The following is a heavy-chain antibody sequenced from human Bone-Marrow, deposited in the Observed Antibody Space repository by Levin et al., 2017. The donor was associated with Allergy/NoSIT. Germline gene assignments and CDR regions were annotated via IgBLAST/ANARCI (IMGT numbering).Heavy chain of an antibody. CDR3: ARGHGGNFWRDYNAGTENGYFQH. D-gene: IGHD3-3*01. Sequence: GGSLRLSCAASGFTFSTYAMHWVRQAPDKGLDWVAFISNDGTNNNYADSVKGRFTISRDNSNNTLYLQMNSLRAEDTAVYFCARGHGGNFWRDYNAGTENGYFQHWGESTLVTLS. V-gene: IGHV3-30*04. CDR2: ISNDGTNN. CDR1: GFTFSTYA. J-gene: IGHJ1*01.